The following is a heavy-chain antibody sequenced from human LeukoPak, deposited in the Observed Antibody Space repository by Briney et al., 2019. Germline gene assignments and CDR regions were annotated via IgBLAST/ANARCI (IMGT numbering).Heavy chain of an antibody. CDR1: GFTFSDHS. V-gene: IGHV3-72*01. CDR3: ARWAVDYYYGMDV. D-gene: IGHD4-23*01. CDR2: TRNKANSYTT. Sequence: GGSLRLSCAASGFTFSDHSMDWVRQAPGKGLEWVGRTRNKANSYTTEYAASVKGRFTITRDDSKNSLYLQMNSLKTEDTAVYYCARWAVDYYYGMDVWGQGTTVTVSS. J-gene: IGHJ6*02.